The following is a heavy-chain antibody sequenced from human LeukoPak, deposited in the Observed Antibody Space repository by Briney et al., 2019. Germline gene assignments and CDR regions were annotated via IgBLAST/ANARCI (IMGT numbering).Heavy chain of an antibody. CDR2: IIPIFGTA. Sequence: SVTVSCKASGYTFTSYGISWVRQAPGQGLEWMGGIIPIFGTANYAQKFQGRVTITADESTSTAYMELSSLRSEDTAVYYCARDRRAGVVAATPFDYYGMDVWGQGTTVTVSS. CDR3: ARDRRAGVVAATPFDYYGMDV. J-gene: IGHJ6*02. D-gene: IGHD2-15*01. V-gene: IGHV1-69*13. CDR1: GYTFTSYG.